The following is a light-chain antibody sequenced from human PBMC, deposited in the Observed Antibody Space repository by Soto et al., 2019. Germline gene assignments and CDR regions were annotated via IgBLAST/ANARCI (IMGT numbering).Light chain of an antibody. Sequence: VLTQSPANLSLSPGESAALSCRASQNVGSYLAWLQQVPGQAPRLLIYDATNRANGIPAKFRGSGSGTDFTLTISSLEPEDFALYFCLQRASWPHTFGPGTKVEIK. J-gene: IGKJ3*01. CDR3: LQRASWPHT. CDR1: QNVGSY. V-gene: IGKV3-11*01. CDR2: DAT.